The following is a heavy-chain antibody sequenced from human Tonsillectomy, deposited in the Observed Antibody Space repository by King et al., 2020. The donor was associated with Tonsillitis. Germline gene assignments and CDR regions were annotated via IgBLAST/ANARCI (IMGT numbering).Heavy chain of an antibody. J-gene: IGHJ3*02. CDR1: GFTFSNYD. CDR2: IGIGGDT. V-gene: IGHV3-13*01. Sequence: VQLVESGGGLVQPGGSLRLSCAASGFTFSNYDMHWVRQATGKGLEWVSAIGIGGDTYYPGSVKGRFTISRENAKNSLYHQMNSMRAGDTAVYYCVRAPHFVPIDIWGQGTMVTVSS. CDR3: VRAPHFVPIDI.